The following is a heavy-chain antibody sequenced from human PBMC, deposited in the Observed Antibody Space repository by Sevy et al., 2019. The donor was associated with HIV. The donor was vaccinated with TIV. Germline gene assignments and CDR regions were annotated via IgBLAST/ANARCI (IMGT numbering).Heavy chain of an antibody. V-gene: IGHV1-8*01. J-gene: IGHJ4*02. CDR1: GYTFTSYD. CDR3: ARGPLLWFGELFPIDY. D-gene: IGHD3-10*01. Sequence: ASVKVSCKASGYTFTSYDINWVRQATGQGLEWMGWINPNSGNTGYAQKFQGRVTMTRNTSISTAYMELSSLRSEDTAVYYCARGPLLWFGELFPIDYWGQGTLVTVSS. CDR2: INPNSGNT.